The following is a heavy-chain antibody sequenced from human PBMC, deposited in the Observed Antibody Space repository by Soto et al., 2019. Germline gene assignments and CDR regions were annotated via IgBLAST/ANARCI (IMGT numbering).Heavy chain of an antibody. Sequence: GASVKVSCKASGYTFTSYDINWVRQATGQGLEWMGWMTPNSGNTGYAQKFQGRVTMTRNTSISTAYMELSSLRSEDTAVYYCARLVLFYDSSGYYHNWVDPWGKGTLVTVSS. V-gene: IGHV1-8*01. J-gene: IGHJ5*02. CDR1: GYTFTSYD. CDR3: ARLVLFYDSSGYYHNWVDP. CDR2: MTPNSGNT. D-gene: IGHD3-22*01.